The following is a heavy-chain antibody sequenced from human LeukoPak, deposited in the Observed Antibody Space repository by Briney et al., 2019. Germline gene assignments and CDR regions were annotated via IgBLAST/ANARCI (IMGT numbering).Heavy chain of an antibody. Sequence: SETLSLTCTVSGGSISSYYWSWIRQPAGKGLEWIGRIYTSGSTNYNPSLKSRVTMSVDTSKNQLSLKLSSVTAADTAVYYCARGGRYSYGSFYYYGMDVWGQGTTVTVSS. CDR3: ARGGRYSYGSFYYYGMDV. CDR1: GGSISSYY. V-gene: IGHV4-4*07. J-gene: IGHJ6*02. D-gene: IGHD5-18*01. CDR2: IYTSGST.